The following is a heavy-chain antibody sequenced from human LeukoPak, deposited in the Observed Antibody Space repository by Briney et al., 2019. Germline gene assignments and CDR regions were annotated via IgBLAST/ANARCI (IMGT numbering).Heavy chain of an antibody. CDR1: GYSFTNYW. D-gene: IGHD1-26*01. CDR3: ATGIWWDLYY. Sequence: GESLKISCQGSGYSFTNYWIGWVRQMPGKGLGRMGIMYPGVAHTTYSPSFQGQVTISADRSINTAYLQWSNLKASDTAMYYCATGIWWDLYYWGQGTRVTVSS. J-gene: IGHJ4*02. CDR2: MYPGVAHT. V-gene: IGHV5-51*01.